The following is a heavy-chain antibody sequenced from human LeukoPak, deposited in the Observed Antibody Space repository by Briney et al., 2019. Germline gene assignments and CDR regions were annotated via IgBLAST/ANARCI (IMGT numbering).Heavy chain of an antibody. CDR1: GFTFSSYG. CDR2: ISGSGGST. D-gene: IGHD3-3*02. J-gene: IGHJ4*02. Sequence: GGTLRLSCAASGFTFSSYGMSWVRQAPGKGLEWVSAISGSGGSTYYADSVKGRFTISRDNSKNTLYLQMNSLRAEDTAVYYCAKDPVGGAFNYFDYWGQGTLVTVSS. V-gene: IGHV3-23*01. CDR3: AKDPVGGAFNYFDY.